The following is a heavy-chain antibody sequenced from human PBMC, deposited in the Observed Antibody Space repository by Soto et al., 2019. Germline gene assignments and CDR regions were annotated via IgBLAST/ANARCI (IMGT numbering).Heavy chain of an antibody. V-gene: IGHV3-23*01. CDR1: GFTFSSYA. CDR3: GGGSYGGVDY. D-gene: IGHD1-26*01. Sequence: EVQLLESGGGLVQPGGSLRLSCAASGFTFSSYAMSWVRQAPGKGLEWVSAISGSGGSTYYAESVKGRFTISRDNSKDTLYLQMNSLRAEDTAVYYCGGGSYGGVDYWGQGTLVTVSS. J-gene: IGHJ4*02. CDR2: ISGSGGST.